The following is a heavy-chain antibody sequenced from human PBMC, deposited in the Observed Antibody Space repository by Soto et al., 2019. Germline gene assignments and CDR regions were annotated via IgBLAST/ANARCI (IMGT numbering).Heavy chain of an antibody. Sequence: SETLSLTCTVSDGYIRSYYLRWIRQPPGKGLEWIGYIYYSGSTNYNPSLKSRVTISVDTSKNQFSLKLSSVTAADTAVYYCARSDPYYDFWSGRNWFDPWGQGTLVTVSS. CDR2: IYYSGST. CDR1: DGYIRSYY. D-gene: IGHD3-3*01. J-gene: IGHJ5*02. V-gene: IGHV4-59*01. CDR3: ARSDPYYDFWSGRNWFDP.